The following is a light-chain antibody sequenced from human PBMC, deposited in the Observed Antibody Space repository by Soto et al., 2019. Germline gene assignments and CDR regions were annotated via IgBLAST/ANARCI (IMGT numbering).Light chain of an antibody. CDR1: ERIYSAY. Sequence: PGERATLSCRASERIYSAYLGWYQQKPGQAPRLLIYGTSNRATGIPARFSGSGSGTDLTLTISSLEPEDFAVYYCQQRSNWPRITFGQGTRLEIK. V-gene: IGKV3-11*01. J-gene: IGKJ5*01. CDR3: QQRSNWPRIT. CDR2: GTS.